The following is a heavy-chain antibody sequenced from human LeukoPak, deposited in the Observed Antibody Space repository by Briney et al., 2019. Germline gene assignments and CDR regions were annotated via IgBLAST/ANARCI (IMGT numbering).Heavy chain of an antibody. D-gene: IGHD3-3*01. CDR3: ARGDRITIFGVVIIPYFDY. J-gene: IGHJ4*02. CDR1: GYTFTGYY. CDR2: INPNSGGT. V-gene: IGHV1-2*02. Sequence: ASVKVSCKASGYTFTGYYMHWVRQAPGQGLEWMGWINPNSGGTNYAQKFQGRVTMTRGTSISTAYMELSRLRSDDTAVYYCARGDRITIFGVVIIPYFDYWGQGTLVTVSS.